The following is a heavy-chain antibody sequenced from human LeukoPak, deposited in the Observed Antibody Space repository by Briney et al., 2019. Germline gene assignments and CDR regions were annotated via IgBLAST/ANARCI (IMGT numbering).Heavy chain of an antibody. CDR3: AKEFASGYQDY. D-gene: IGHD3-3*01. Sequence: GRSLRLSCVASGFTFTNHGMHWVRQAPGKGLEWVAVVSYDGNTKYYADSVKGRITISRDNSKNTLYLQMNSLRAEDTAVYYCAKEFASGYQDYWGQGTLVTVSS. CDR1: GFTFTNHG. CDR2: VSYDGNTK. V-gene: IGHV3-30*18. J-gene: IGHJ4*02.